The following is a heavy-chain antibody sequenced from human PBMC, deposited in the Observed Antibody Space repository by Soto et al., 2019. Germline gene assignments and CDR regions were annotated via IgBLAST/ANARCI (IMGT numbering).Heavy chain of an antibody. J-gene: IGHJ6*02. CDR3: ARATGRTNYYYGMDV. D-gene: IGHD1-1*01. CDR2: ISGSGGST. V-gene: IGHV3-23*01. Sequence: TGGSLRLSCAASGFTFSSYAMSWVRQAPGKGLEWVSAISGSGGSTYYADSVKGRFTISRDNSKNTLYLQMNSLRDEDTAVYYCARATGRTNYYYGMDVWGQGTAVTVSS. CDR1: GFTFSSYA.